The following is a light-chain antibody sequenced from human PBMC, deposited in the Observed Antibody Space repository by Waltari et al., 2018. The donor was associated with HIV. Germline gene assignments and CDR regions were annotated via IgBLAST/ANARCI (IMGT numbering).Light chain of an antibody. CDR1: ALPKKY. J-gene: IGLJ2*01. CDR3: YSTDSSDTHVV. V-gene: IGLV3-10*01. CDR2: EDS. Sequence: SYELTQPPSVSVSPGQTARITCPGDALPKKYAYWYQQKSGQAPVLVIYEDSKRPPVIPERFSGSSSGTMATLTISGAQVEDEADYYCYSTDSSDTHVVFGGGTKLTVL.